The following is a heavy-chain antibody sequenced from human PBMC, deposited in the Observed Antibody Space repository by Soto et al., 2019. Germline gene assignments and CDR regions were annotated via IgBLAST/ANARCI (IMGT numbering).Heavy chain of an antibody. Sequence: ETLSLTCTVSGDSVSSHYWSWIRQPAGKGLEWLGRLYNDERTNYNPSLKSRVTMSMDTSKNQFSLKLTSVTAADSAVYFCAREPLAHSYFDFWGQGILVTVSS. CDR2: LYNDERT. V-gene: IGHV4-4*07. CDR3: AREPLAHSYFDF. CDR1: GDSVSSHY. J-gene: IGHJ4*02.